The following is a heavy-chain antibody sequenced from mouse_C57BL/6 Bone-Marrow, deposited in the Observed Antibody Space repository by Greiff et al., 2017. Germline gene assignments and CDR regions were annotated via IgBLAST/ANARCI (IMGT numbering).Heavy chain of an antibody. J-gene: IGHJ4*01. CDR2: ISSGGDYI. D-gene: IGHD2-3*01. V-gene: IGHV5-9-1*02. Sequence: DVQLVESGEGLVKPGGSPKLSCAASGFTFSSYAMSWVRQTPEKRLEWVAYISSGGDYIYYADTVKGRFTISRDNARNTLYLQMSSLKSEDTAMYYCTRAKRRWLPYYAMDYWGQGTSVTVSS. CDR3: TRAKRRWLPYYAMDY. CDR1: GFTFSSYA.